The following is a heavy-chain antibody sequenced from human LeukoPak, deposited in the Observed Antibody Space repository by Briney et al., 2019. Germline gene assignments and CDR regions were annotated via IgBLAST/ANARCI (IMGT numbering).Heavy chain of an antibody. Sequence: GGSLRLACEASGFRFTIYGMSWVRQAPGKGLGWISYITSNGRTTYYADSVKARFTISRDNAKNSLYLQMNSLRAHDTAVYYCARVQVVGEVITTFSDFWGQGSLVTVSS. CDR2: ITSNGRTT. D-gene: IGHD2/OR15-2a*01. CDR3: ARVQVVGEVITTFSDF. CDR1: GFRFTIYG. V-gene: IGHV3-48*03. J-gene: IGHJ4*02.